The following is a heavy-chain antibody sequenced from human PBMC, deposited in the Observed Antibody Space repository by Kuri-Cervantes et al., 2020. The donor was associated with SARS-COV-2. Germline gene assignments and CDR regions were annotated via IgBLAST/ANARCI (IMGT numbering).Heavy chain of an antibody. CDR3: TTLIDY. Sequence: GGSLRLSCAASGFTFSSYGMHWVRQAPGKGLEWVAFIRYDGSNKYYADSVKGRFTISRDDLKNMAYLQMNSLKTEDTAVYYCTTLIDYWGQGALVTVS. CDR1: GFTFSSYG. V-gene: IGHV3-30*02. CDR2: IRYDGSNK. J-gene: IGHJ4*02.